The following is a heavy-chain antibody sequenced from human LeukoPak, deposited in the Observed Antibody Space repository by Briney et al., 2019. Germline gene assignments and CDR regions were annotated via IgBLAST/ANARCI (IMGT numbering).Heavy chain of an antibody. CDR1: GYTFTSYG. Sequence: ASVKVSCKASGYTFTSYGISWVRQAPGQGLEWMGWISAYNGNTNYAQKLQGRVTMTTDTSTSTAYMELRSPRSDDTAVYYCARVSGIAVAGNDAFDIWGQGTMVTVSS. V-gene: IGHV1-18*01. D-gene: IGHD6-19*01. J-gene: IGHJ3*02. CDR3: ARVSGIAVAGNDAFDI. CDR2: ISAYNGNT.